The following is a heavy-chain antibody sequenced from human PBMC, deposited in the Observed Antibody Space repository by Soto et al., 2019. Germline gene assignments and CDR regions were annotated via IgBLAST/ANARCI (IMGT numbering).Heavy chain of an antibody. CDR1: GYTFTGYY. CDR2: INPNSGGT. Sequence: ASVKVSCKASGYTFTGYYIHCVRQAPGQGLECMGWINPNSGGTNYAQKFQGRVTMTRDTSISTADMELSRLRSDDTAVYYCARDLYDSSGYYPKYYLDYWGQGALGTGSS. V-gene: IGHV1-2*02. J-gene: IGHJ4*02. CDR3: ARDLYDSSGYYPKYYLDY. D-gene: IGHD3-22*01.